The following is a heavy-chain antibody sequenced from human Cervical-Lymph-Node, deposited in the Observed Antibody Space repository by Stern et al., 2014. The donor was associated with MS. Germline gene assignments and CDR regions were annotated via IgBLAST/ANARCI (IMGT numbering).Heavy chain of an antibody. CDR2: ISYDGSNK. CDR3: ARSLALYSSSWYPLHYYGMDV. Sequence: VQLEESGGGVVQPGRSLRLSCAASGFTFSSYAMHWVRQAPGKGLEWVAVISYDGSNKYYADSVKGRFTISRDNSKNTLYLQMNSLRAEDTAVYYCARSLALYSSSWYPLHYYGMDVWGQGTTVTVSS. J-gene: IGHJ6*02. D-gene: IGHD6-13*01. CDR1: GFTFSSYA. V-gene: IGHV3-30*01.